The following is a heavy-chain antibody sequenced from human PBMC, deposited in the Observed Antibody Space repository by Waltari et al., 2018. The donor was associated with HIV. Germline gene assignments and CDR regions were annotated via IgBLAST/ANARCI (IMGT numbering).Heavy chain of an antibody. CDR3: ARGGSTHTHFAY. V-gene: IGHV1-8*01. CDR2: MTPSSGNT. J-gene: IGHJ4*02. Sequence: QVQLVQSGAEAKKPGASVKVPCKASGYSFTSYEINWVRQATGQGLEWMVWMTPSSGNTGAAQKFQGRVTMSRNTSVSTVYMELSTLTSDDTAIYFCARGGSTHTHFAYWGQGTLVTVSS. D-gene: IGHD1-26*01. CDR1: GYSFTSYE.